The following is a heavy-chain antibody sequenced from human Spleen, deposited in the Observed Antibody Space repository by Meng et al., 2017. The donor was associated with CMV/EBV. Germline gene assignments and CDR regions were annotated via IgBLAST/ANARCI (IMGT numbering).Heavy chain of an antibody. V-gene: IGHV3-48*03. D-gene: IGHD2-2*01. J-gene: IGHJ6*02. CDR3: ARAAFCSSSTCWYGMDV. CDR2: ISTSGTTI. CDR1: GFTFNTYE. Sequence: GESLKISCAASGFTFNTYEMNWVRQAPGKGLEWISYISTSGTTIYYADSVKGRFTISRDNSMDTMYLQMNSLRPEDTAVYYCARAAFCSSSTCWYGMDVWGQGTTVTVSS.